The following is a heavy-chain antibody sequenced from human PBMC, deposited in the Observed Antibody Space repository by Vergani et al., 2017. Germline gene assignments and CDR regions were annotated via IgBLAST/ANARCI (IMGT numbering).Heavy chain of an antibody. CDR1: GYTFTSYA. Sequence: QVQLVQSGAEVKKPGASVKVSCKASGYTFTSYAMHWVRQAPGQRLEWMGWINAGSGNTKYSQKFQGRFTITRDTSTSTAYMELSSLRSEDTAVYYCAREGYYYDSSGYLNWFDPWGQGTLVTVSS. CDR2: INAGSGNT. V-gene: IGHV1-3*01. D-gene: IGHD3-22*01. J-gene: IGHJ5*02. CDR3: AREGYYYDSSGYLNWFDP.